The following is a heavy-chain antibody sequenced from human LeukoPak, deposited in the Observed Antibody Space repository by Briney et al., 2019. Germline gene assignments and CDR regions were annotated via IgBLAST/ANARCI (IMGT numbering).Heavy chain of an antibody. J-gene: IGHJ4*02. V-gene: IGHV3-48*01. CDR1: GFTFSSYN. D-gene: IGHD2-21*01. CDR2: ISNTSASI. Sequence: GGSLRLSCAASGFTFSSYNMNWVRQTPGKGLEWVSYISNTSASIFYIDSVRDRFTISRDNARKSLYLQMNSLRAEDTAVYYCARDLGLPGDWGQGTLVTVSS. CDR3: ARDLGLPGD.